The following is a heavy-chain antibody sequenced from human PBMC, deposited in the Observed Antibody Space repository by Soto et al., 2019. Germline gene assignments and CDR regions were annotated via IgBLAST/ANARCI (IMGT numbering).Heavy chain of an antibody. D-gene: IGHD3-3*01. CDR2: MNPNSGNK. V-gene: IGHV1-8*01. J-gene: IGHJ5*02. CDR3: ARSGFLDRPRSFDP. Sequence: ASVKVSCKASGYTFTSYDINWVRQATGQGLEWMGWMNPNSGNKGYAQKFQGRVTMPRNTSIRTAYMELSSLRSEDTAVYYCARSGFLDRPRSFDPWGQGTLVTVSS. CDR1: GYTFTSYD.